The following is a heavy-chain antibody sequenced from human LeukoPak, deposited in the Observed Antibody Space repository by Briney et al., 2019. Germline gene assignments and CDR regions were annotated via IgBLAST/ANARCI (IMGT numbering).Heavy chain of an antibody. V-gene: IGHV4-34*01. D-gene: IGHD3-3*02. Sequence: PSGTLSLTCAVYGGSFSGYYWNWIRQPPGKGLEWIGEINHSGSTTYNPSLKSRVTVSFDTSKNQFSLKLSSVTAADTAVHYCARGRAFFDWGQGTLVTVSS. CDR1: GGSFSGYY. CDR3: ARGRAFFD. J-gene: IGHJ4*02. CDR2: INHSGST.